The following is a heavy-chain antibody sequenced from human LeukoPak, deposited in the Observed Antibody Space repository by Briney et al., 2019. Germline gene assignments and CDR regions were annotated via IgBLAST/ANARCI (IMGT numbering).Heavy chain of an antibody. J-gene: IGHJ4*02. CDR2: INSDGSST. V-gene: IGHV3-74*01. D-gene: IGHD2-8*01. Sequence: TGGSLRLSCAASGFTLSSYWMHWVRQAPGKGLVWVSRINSDGSSTSYADSVKGRFTIYRDNAKNTLYMQMNSLRAEDTAVYYCAMNTEYCTNGVCSIDYWGQGTLVTVSS. CDR1: GFTLSSYW. CDR3: AMNTEYCTNGVCSIDY.